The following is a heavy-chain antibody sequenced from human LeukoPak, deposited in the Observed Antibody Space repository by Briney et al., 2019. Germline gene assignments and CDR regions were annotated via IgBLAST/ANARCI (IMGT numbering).Heavy chain of an antibody. V-gene: IGHV4-59*01. CDR1: GGSISSYS. CDR3: ARQDYGDYNSFSAY. D-gene: IGHD4-17*01. Sequence: PSGTLCLTCAVSGGSISSYSRSWIRQTPGRGLEWVGDIYYSGGTNYNPSLKSPVTISVDTSNNHFSLKLSPLTAADTTVYYCARQDYGDYNSFSAYWGQRSLATASS. CDR2: IYYSGGT. J-gene: IGHJ4*02.